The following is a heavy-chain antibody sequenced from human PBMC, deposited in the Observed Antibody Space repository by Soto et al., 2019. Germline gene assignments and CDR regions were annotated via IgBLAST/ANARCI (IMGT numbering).Heavy chain of an antibody. Sequence: QVQLVQSGAEVKKPGASVKVSCKASGYTFTSYYMHWVRQARGQGLEWMGIINPSGGSTSYAQKFQGRVTMTRDTSTSTVYMELSSLRSEDTAVYYCATLSGSTLFDYWGQGTLVTVSS. D-gene: IGHD3-22*01. V-gene: IGHV1-46*01. J-gene: IGHJ4*02. CDR2: INPSGGST. CDR1: GYTFTSYY. CDR3: ATLSGSTLFDY.